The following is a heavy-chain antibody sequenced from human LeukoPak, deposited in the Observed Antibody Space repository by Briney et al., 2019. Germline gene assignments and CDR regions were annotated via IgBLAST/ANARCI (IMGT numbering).Heavy chain of an antibody. V-gene: IGHV4-31*03. J-gene: IGHJ5*02. D-gene: IGHD6-6*01. CDR1: GGSISSGGYY. CDR2: IYYSGST. Sequence: PSETLSLTCTVSGGSISSGGYYWSWIRQHPGKGLEWIGYIYYSGSTYYNPSLKSRVTISVDTSKNQFSLKLSSVTAADTAVYYCARNSGKYSSSNWFDPWGQGTLVTVSS. CDR3: ARNSGKYSSSNWFDP.